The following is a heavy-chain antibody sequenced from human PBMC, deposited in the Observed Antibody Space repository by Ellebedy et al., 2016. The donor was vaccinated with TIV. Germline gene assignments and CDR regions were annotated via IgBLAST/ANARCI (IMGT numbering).Heavy chain of an antibody. CDR2: INSDGSST. CDR1: GFTFSNYW. Sequence: GESLKISCAASGFTFSNYWMHWVRQAPGKGLVWVSRINSDGSSTSYADSVKGRFTISRDNAKNTLSLQMNSLRAEDTAVYYCAREGGVGFWNWFDPWGQGTLVTVSS. J-gene: IGHJ5*02. V-gene: IGHV3-74*01. CDR3: AREGGVGFWNWFDP.